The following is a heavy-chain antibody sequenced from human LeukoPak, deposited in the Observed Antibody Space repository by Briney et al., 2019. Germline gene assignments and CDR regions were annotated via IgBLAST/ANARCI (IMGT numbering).Heavy chain of an antibody. CDR1: GYTFTSYA. CDR2: MNPNSGKA. J-gene: IGHJ5*02. Sequence: ASVKGSCKASGYTFTSYAINWVRQDTGQGLEWMGWMNPNSGKAIYAQKFQGRVTITRDTSTSTAYQALGSLRSEVAGVYYSARDRQEPNLWVGELPSENWLGPWGQGNLGTGSS. D-gene: IGHD3-10*01. V-gene: IGHV1-8*03. CDR3: ARDRQEPNLWVGELPSENWLGP.